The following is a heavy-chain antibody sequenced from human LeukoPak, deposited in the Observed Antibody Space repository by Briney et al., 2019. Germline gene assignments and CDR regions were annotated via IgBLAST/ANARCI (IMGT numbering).Heavy chain of an antibody. Sequence: SEILSLTCAVYGGSFSGYYWSWIRQPPGKGLEWIGEINHSGSTNYNPSLKSRVTISVDTSKNQFSLKLSSVTAADTAVYYCARTGGSSSLLFDYWGQGTLVTVSS. CDR2: INHSGST. J-gene: IGHJ4*02. CDR1: GGSFSGYY. V-gene: IGHV4-34*01. CDR3: ARTGGSSSLLFDY. D-gene: IGHD6-6*01.